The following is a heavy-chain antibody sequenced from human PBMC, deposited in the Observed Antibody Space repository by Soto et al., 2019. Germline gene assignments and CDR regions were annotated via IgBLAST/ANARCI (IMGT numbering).Heavy chain of an antibody. CDR3: ARDDYDFWSGTHRWFDP. J-gene: IGHJ5*02. D-gene: IGHD3-3*01. CDR1: GGSISSGDYY. Sequence: PSETLSLTCTVSGGSISSGDYYWSWIRQPPGKGLEWIGYIYYSGSTYYNPSLKSRVTISVDTSKNQFSLKLSSVTAADTAVYYCARDDYDFWSGTHRWFDPWGQGTLVTVSS. V-gene: IGHV4-30-4*02. CDR2: IYYSGST.